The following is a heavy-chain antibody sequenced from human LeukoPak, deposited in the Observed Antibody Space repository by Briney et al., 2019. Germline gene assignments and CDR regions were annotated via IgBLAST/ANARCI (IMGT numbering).Heavy chain of an antibody. J-gene: IGHJ3*02. Sequence: SQTLSLTCTVSGGSTSRGDYYWSWIRQPPGKGLEWIGYIYYSGSTYYNPSLKSRVTISVDTSKNQFSLKLSSVTAADTAVYYCARDAGSHHDAFDIWGQGTMVTVSS. CDR3: ARDAGSHHDAFDI. CDR2: IYYSGST. D-gene: IGHD2-15*01. CDR1: GGSTSRGDYY. V-gene: IGHV4-30-4*01.